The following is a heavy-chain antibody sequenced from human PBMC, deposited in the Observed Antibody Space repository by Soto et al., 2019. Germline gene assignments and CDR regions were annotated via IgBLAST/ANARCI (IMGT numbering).Heavy chain of an antibody. V-gene: IGHV4-59*01. CDR3: ARAAAYYDYVWGSYRSVSRFDP. J-gene: IGHJ5*02. CDR1: GGSIRGYY. D-gene: IGHD3-16*02. CDR2: IYYTGST. Sequence: PSETLSLTCTVSGGSIRGYYWSWIRQPPGKELEYIGYIYYTGSTNYNPSLKSRVTISVDTSKNQFSLKLSSVTAADTAVYYCARAAAYYDYVWGSYRSVSRFDPWGQGTLVTVSS.